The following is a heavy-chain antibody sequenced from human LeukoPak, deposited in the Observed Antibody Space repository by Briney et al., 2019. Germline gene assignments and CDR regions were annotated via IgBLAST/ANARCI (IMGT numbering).Heavy chain of an antibody. V-gene: IGHV3-74*01. Sequence: PGGSLRLSCAASGFTFSSYWMHWVRQAPGKGLVWVSRINSDGSSTSYADSVKGRFTISRDSAKNTLYLQMNSLRAEDTAVYYCARYSGYAQDFDYWGQGTLVTVSS. CDR1: GFTFSSYW. D-gene: IGHD5-12*01. CDR3: ARYSGYAQDFDY. CDR2: INSDGSST. J-gene: IGHJ4*02.